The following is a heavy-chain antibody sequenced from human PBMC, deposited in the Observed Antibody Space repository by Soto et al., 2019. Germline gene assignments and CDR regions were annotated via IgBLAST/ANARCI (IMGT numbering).Heavy chain of an antibody. D-gene: IGHD1-26*01. CDR1: GDSIRSYY. V-gene: IGHV4-59*01. CDR2: IYYSGYT. CDR3: ARCFSGNYPSRPEEQYYFDS. Sequence: SETLTLTCTVPGDSIRSYYWSRFRQPPWKGLEWIGYIYYSGYTSYNPSLKSRVTISVDTSKNQFSLKLNSVTAADTAVYYCARCFSGNYPSRPEEQYYFDSWGQGTLVT. J-gene: IGHJ4*02.